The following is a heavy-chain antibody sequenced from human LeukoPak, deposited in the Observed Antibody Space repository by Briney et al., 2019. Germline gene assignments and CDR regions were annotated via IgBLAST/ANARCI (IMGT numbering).Heavy chain of an antibody. Sequence: PGGSLRLSCAVSGFTFKKYAIHWVRQAPGKGLEWVAFISWDGNTKYYADSVKGRFTTSRDNSQNTLDLQMNSLRAEDTAVYYCARDLSERYSTDYWGQGTLVTVSS. D-gene: IGHD1-26*01. CDR1: GFTFKKYA. CDR2: ISWDGNTK. J-gene: IGHJ4*02. V-gene: IGHV3-30-3*01. CDR3: ARDLSERYSTDY.